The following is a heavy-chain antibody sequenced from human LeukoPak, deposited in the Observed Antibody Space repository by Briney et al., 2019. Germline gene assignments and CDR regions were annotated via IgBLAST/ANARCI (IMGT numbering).Heavy chain of an antibody. D-gene: IGHD5-18*01. CDR1: GGSISSYY. CDR3: ARDGYNYGNYYYAMDV. V-gene: IGHV4-59*01. J-gene: IGHJ6*02. CDR2: MYNNGTT. Sequence: KPSETLSLTCTVSGGSISSYYWSWIRQPPGKGLEWIGYMYNNGTTDYNPSLKSRVTISVDTSKNQFSLKLSPVTAADTAIYHCARDGYNYGNYYYAMDVWGQGITVTVSS.